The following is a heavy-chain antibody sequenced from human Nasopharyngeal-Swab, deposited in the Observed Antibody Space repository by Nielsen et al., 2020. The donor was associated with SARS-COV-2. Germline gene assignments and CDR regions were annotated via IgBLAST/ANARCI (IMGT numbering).Heavy chain of an antibody. J-gene: IGHJ2*01. V-gene: IGHV3-11*01. CDR3: ARVFPAQWLVLSPTGYFDL. D-gene: IGHD6-19*01. Sequence: GESLKISCAASGFTFSDYYMSWNRQAPGKGLEWVSYISSSGSTIYYADSVKGRFTISRDNAKNSLYLQMNSLRAEDMAVYYCARVFPAQWLVLSPTGYFDLWGRGTLVTVSS. CDR2: ISSSGSTI. CDR1: GFTFSDYY.